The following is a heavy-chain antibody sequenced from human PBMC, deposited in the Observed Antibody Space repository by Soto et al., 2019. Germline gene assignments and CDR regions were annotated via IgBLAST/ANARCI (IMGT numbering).Heavy chain of an antibody. D-gene: IGHD4-17*01. CDR2: ISYSGTT. CDR1: GGSISSCNYS. Sequence: QVQLQESGPGLVKPSQTLSLTCTVSGGSISSCNYSWSLIRQPPGKGLEWIGFISYSGTTHYSASLRSRVSRSVDPSQNQYALDLSSVTAADTAVYYCATMGTPVTGLYYFDYWVQGTLVTVSS. J-gene: IGHJ4*02. CDR3: ATMGTPVTGLYYFDY. V-gene: IGHV4-30-4*01.